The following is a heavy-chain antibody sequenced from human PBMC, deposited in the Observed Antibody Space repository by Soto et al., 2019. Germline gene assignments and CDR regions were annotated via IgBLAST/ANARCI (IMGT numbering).Heavy chain of an antibody. V-gene: IGHV3-15*01. CDR2: IKSYGSGGTT. J-gene: IGHJ4*02. D-gene: IGHD2-21*01. Sequence: DVQLVEPGGGLGMPGGSLRLSCVVSGITFKDAWMSWVRQAPGKGLEWVARIKSYGSGGTTDYTEAVKGRFTTSRVDSQRTWNLQIDSLRNEDTGVYFRIWNTRAEVLGRWGQGTLLTVS. CDR3: IWNTRAEVLGR. CDR1: GITFKDAW.